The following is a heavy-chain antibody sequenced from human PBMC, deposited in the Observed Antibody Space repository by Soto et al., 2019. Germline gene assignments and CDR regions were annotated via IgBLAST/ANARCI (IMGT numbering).Heavy chain of an antibody. V-gene: IGHV1-18*01. CDR3: AATGGNYFGSDV. Sequence: ASVRVSCKSSDNAFTHYGINWVRQAPLQGLEWMAWISGYNGNTKYAQKFQDRVTMTADTSKRTAFMEVRSLTSDDTGVYFCAATGGNYFGSDVWG. CDR1: DNAFTHYG. D-gene: IGHD2-8*02. CDR2: ISGYNGNT. J-gene: IGHJ6*02.